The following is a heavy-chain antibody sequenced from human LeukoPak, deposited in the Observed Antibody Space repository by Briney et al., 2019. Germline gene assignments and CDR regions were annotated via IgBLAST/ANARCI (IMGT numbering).Heavy chain of an antibody. Sequence: ASVKVSCKASGGTFSSYAISWVRQAPGQGLEWMGGIIPIFGTANYAQKFQGRVTITADESTSTAYMELSSLRSEDTAVYYCARVTMVRRYYYYMDVWGKGTTVTVSS. V-gene: IGHV1-69*13. J-gene: IGHJ6*03. CDR1: GGTFSSYA. CDR2: IIPIFGTA. D-gene: IGHD3-10*01. CDR3: ARVTMVRRYYYYMDV.